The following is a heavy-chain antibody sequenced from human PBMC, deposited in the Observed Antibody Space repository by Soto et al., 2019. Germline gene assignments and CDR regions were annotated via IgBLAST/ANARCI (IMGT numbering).Heavy chain of an antibody. CDR1: GFTFGIYG. CDR3: ARVPFGFLEWLPYDY. CDR2: IWYDGSNK. J-gene: IGHJ4*02. V-gene: IGHV3-33*01. D-gene: IGHD3-3*01. Sequence: PGGSLRLSCAASGFTFGIYGMHWVRQAPGKGLEWVAVIWYDGSNKYYADSVKGRFTISRDNSKNTLYLQMNSLRAEDTAVYYCARVPFGFLEWLPYDYWGQGTLVTVSS.